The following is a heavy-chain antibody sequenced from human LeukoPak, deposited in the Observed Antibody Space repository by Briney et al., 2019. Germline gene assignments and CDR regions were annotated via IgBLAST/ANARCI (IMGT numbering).Heavy chain of an antibody. J-gene: IGHJ5*01. V-gene: IGHV3-11*01. Sequence: GGSLRLSCAASGFIFSDCYMSWIRQAPGKGLEWISYISGSSRTTYYADSVKGRFTISRDNTQTSVYLQMNSLRVDDTAVYYFASLCHNFEIGSWGQGTLVSV. CDR1: GFIFSDCY. CDR2: ISGSSRTT. D-gene: IGHD3-9*01. CDR3: ASLCHNFEIGS.